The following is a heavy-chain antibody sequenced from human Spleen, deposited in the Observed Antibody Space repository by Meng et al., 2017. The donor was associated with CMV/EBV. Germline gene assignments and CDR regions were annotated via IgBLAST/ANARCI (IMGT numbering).Heavy chain of an antibody. Sequence: GESLKISCAASGFPFSGSAMHWVRQPSGKGLEWVGRIRSKAYNYATEYAASVTGRFTISRDDSKNTTYLQMNSLKTDDTALYYCINYGDFDIYWGQGTLVTVSS. CDR3: INYGDFDIY. V-gene: IGHV3-73*01. J-gene: IGHJ4*02. CDR1: GFPFSGSA. D-gene: IGHD4-17*01. CDR2: IRSKAYNYAT.